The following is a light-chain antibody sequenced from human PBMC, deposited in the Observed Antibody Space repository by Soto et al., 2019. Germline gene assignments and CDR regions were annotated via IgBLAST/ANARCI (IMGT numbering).Light chain of an antibody. CDR1: SSDVDYYNY. Sequence: QSVLTQPASVSGSPGQSITISCTGISSDVDYYNYVSWYQQYPGKAPKLMIYEVSNRPSGVSNRFSGSKSGNTASLTISGLQAEDEADYYCNTYKSSHWVFCGGTKVTVL. V-gene: IGLV2-14*01. CDR2: EVS. J-gene: IGLJ3*02. CDR3: NTYKSSHWV.